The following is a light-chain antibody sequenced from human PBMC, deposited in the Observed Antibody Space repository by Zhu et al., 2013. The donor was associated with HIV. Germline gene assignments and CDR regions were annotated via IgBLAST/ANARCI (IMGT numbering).Light chain of an antibody. CDR1: SSNIGSNY. V-gene: IGLV1-51*01. J-gene: IGLJ3*02. Sequence: QSVLTQPPSMSAAPGQKVTISCSGSSSNIGSNYVSWYQQVPGTAPRLLIYDNDKRPSGIPDRFSGSKSGASATLGITGLQTGEEADYYCGAWDSSLSVGVFGGGTKVTVL. CDR3: GAWDSSLSVGV. CDR2: DND.